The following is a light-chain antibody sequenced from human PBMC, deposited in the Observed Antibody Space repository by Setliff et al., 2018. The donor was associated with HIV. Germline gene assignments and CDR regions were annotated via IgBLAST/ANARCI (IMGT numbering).Light chain of an antibody. CDR1: SSDVGGYDY. Sequence: QSVLAQPASVSGSPGQSITISCTGTSSDVGGYDYVSWYQQHPGKAPKLMIYDVNNRPSGVSNRFSGSKSGNTASLTISGLQAEDEADYYCNSYTSNITGVFGTGTKSPS. V-gene: IGLV2-14*03. J-gene: IGLJ1*01. CDR2: DVN. CDR3: NSYTSNITGV.